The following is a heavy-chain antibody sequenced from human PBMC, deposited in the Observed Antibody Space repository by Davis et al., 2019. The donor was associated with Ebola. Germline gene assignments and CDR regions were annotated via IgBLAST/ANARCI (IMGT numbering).Heavy chain of an antibody. CDR2: ISAYNGNT. Sequence: ASVKVSCKASGYTFTSYGISWVRQAPGQGLEWMGWISAYNGNTNYAQKLQGRVTITTDTFTSTAYMELRSLTSDDSAVYYCARRGDGYNWGDYWGQGALVTVSS. J-gene: IGHJ4*02. V-gene: IGHV1-18*01. CDR1: GYTFTSYG. CDR3: ARRGDGYNWGDY. D-gene: IGHD5-24*01.